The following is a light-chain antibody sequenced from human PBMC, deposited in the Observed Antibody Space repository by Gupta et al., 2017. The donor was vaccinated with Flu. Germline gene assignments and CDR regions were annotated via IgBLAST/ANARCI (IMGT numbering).Light chain of an antibody. CDR1: QSFSSTY. Sequence: EIVLTQSPGTLSLSPGERATLSCRASQSFSSTYLAWYQQKPGQAPRLLIYSASNRAAGVPVRFSGSGSGTHFTLTISRLEPEDFAVYYCQQYSTSLRTFGQGTKVEIK. CDR2: SAS. CDR3: QQYSTSLRT. V-gene: IGKV3-20*01. J-gene: IGKJ1*01.